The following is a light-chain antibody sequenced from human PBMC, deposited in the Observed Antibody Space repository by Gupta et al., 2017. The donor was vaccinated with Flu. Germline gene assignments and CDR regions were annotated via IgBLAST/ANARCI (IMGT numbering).Light chain of an antibody. V-gene: IGLV1-44*01. CDR3: DAWADPQNGWV. Sequence: QSVLTQPPSASGNPGQRVTISCSGSSSNIGSNTLNWYQQLPGTAPKLLSVWNIQRPSGVPARVSCSGSGNSASLDLRGLPAGNGADYVWDAWADPQNGWVFGGGTKLTVL. CDR2: WNI. CDR1: SSNIGSNT. J-gene: IGLJ3*02.